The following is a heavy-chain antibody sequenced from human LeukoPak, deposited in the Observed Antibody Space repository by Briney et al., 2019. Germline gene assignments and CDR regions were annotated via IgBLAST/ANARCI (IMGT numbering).Heavy chain of an antibody. D-gene: IGHD2-15*01. CDR2: ISYDGSNK. Sequence: GGSLRLSCAASGFTFSSYGMHWVRQAPGKGLEWVAVISYDGSNKYYADSVKGRFTISRDNSKNTLYLQMNSLRAEDTAVYYCAKDRARFIVVNWFDPWGQGTLVTVSS. V-gene: IGHV3-30*18. CDR1: GFTFSSYG. J-gene: IGHJ5*02. CDR3: AKDRARFIVVNWFDP.